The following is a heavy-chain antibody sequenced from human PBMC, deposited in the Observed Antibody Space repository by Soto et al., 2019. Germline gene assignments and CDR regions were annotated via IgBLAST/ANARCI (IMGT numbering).Heavy chain of an antibody. CDR3: ARDRVDSGYDAPEY. CDR2: VNPSGGGT. CDR1: GYTFTSYY. J-gene: IGHJ4*02. Sequence: ASVKVSCKASGYTFTSYYIHWVRQAPGQGLEWMGIVNPSGGGTNFAQKFQGRVTLTRDTSTSTVYMDLTSLRSEDTAVYYCARDRVDSGYDAPEYWGQGTLVTVSS. V-gene: IGHV1-46*03. D-gene: IGHD5-12*01.